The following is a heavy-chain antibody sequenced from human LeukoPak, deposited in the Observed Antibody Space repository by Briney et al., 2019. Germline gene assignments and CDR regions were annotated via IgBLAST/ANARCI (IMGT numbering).Heavy chain of an antibody. CDR2: IYHSGTT. J-gene: IGHJ4*02. CDR3: ASGYGYPSPFDY. V-gene: IGHV4-4*02. D-gene: IGHD5-18*01. Sequence: SGTLSLTCAVSGGSISNTNWWSWVRQPPGKGLEWIGEIYHSGTTNYNPSFKSRVTISVDKSKNQFSLKLSSVTAADTAVYYCASGYGYPSPFDYWGQGTLVTVSS. CDR1: GGSISNTNW.